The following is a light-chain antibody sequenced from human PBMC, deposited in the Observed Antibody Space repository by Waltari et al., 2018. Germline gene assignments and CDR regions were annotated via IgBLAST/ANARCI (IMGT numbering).Light chain of an antibody. CDR3: MILHNNAVV. CDR1: RGISVGTYK. V-gene: IGLV5-45*01. J-gene: IGLJ3*02. CDR2: YRSDSNN. Sequence: QAVLTQPASLSASPGAAVSRTCTPRRGISVGTYKIYCYQQRPGSPRQFLVQYRSDSNNERGSGVRSRFSRSRDTSTDAAILLISGLQSEDETDNYGMILHNNAVVFGGGTRLTVL.